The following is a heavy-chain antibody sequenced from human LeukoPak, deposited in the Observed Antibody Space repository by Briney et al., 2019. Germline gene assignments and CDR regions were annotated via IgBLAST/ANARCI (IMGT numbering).Heavy chain of an antibody. J-gene: IGHJ4*02. CDR1: GFTFSNYW. CDR2: INDDGSAT. V-gene: IGHV3-74*01. CDR3: ARDSGWLSDQ. D-gene: IGHD6-19*01. Sequence: GGSLRLSCAASGFTFSNYWMHWVRQVPGKGLVWVSRINDDGSATFYADSVKGRFTISRDNAKNSLSLQMNSLRAEDTAVYYCARDSGWLSDQWGQGTLVTVSS.